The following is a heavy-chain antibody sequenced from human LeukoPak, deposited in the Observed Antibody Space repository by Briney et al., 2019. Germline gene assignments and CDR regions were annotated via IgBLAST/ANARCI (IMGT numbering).Heavy chain of an antibody. CDR1: GFTFSSYA. Sequence: PGGSLRLSCAASGFTFSSYAMSWVRQAPGKGLEWVSAISGSGAGTYYADSVKGRFTISRDDSKNTLHLQMNSLIAEDTAVYYCAKEGVPGTTYFDYWGQGTLVSVSS. J-gene: IGHJ4*02. D-gene: IGHD1-7*01. CDR3: AKEGVPGTTYFDY. CDR2: ISGSGAGT. V-gene: IGHV3-23*01.